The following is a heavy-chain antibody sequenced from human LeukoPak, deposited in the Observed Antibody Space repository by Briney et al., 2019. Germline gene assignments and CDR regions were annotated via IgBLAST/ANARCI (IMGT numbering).Heavy chain of an antibody. CDR2: IYYSRST. CDR3: ARDIAAAGTGEWFDP. Sequence: SETLSLTCTVSGGSISSYYWSWIRQPPGKGLEWIGYIYYSRSTNYNPSLKSRVTISVDTSKNQFSLKLSSVTAADTAVYYCARDIAAAGTGEWFDPWGQGTLVTVSS. J-gene: IGHJ5*02. V-gene: IGHV4-59*01. CDR1: GGSISSYY. D-gene: IGHD6-13*01.